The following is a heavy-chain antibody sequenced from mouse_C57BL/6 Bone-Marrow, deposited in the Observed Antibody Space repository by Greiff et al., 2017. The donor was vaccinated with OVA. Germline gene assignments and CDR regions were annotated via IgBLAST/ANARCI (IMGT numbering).Heavy chain of an antibody. CDR3: ARSDTTVVAGDY. D-gene: IGHD1-1*01. CDR1: GYTFTGYW. J-gene: IGHJ2*01. V-gene: IGHV1-9*01. CDR2: ILPGSGST. Sequence: QVQLKESGAELMQPGASVKLSCKASGYTFTGYWIEWVKQRPGHGLEWIGEILPGSGSTTYNEKFTGQATVTADPSSNTAYMQLSSLTTEDSAIYYCARSDTTVVAGDYWGQGTTLTVSS.